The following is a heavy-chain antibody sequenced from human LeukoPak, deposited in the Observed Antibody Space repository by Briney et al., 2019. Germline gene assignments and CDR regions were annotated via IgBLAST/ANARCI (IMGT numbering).Heavy chain of an antibody. CDR1: GFTFSSYW. CDR2: IKQDGSEK. J-gene: IGHJ6*03. CDR3: ARVIRNYGRIYYYYYMDV. Sequence: PGGSLRLSCAASGFTFSSYWMSWVRQAPGKGLEWVANIKQDGSEKYYVDSVKGRFTISRDNAKNSLYLQMNSLRAEDTTVYYCARVIRNYGRIYYYYYMDVWGKGTTVTVSS. D-gene: IGHD4-11*01. V-gene: IGHV3-7*01.